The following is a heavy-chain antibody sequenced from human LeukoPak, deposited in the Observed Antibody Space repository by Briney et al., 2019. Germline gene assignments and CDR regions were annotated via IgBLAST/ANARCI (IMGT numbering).Heavy chain of an antibody. V-gene: IGHV3-48*04. Sequence: QPGGSLRLSCVTSGFTFSSYWMTWVRQAPGKGLEWVSYISSSGSTIYYADSVKGRFTISRDNAKNSLYLQMNSLRAEDTAVYYCARDQMATITPYYFDYWGQGTLVTVSS. D-gene: IGHD5-24*01. CDR1: GFTFSSYW. CDR2: ISSSGSTI. J-gene: IGHJ4*02. CDR3: ARDQMATITPYYFDY.